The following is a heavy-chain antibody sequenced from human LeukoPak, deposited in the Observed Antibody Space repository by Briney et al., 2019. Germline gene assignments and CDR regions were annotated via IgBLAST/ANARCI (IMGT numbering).Heavy chain of an antibody. CDR3: SNDIYVGYGSNEGYY. CDR1: GFTFSSYA. D-gene: IGHD5-24*01. CDR2: ISGSGGST. J-gene: IGHJ4*02. Sequence: GGSLRLSCAASGFTFSSYAMSWVRQAPGKGLEWVSAISGSGGSTYYADSVKGRFTISRDNSKNTLYLQMNSLRAEDTAVYYCSNDIYVGYGSNEGYYWGQGTLVTVSS. V-gene: IGHV3-23*01.